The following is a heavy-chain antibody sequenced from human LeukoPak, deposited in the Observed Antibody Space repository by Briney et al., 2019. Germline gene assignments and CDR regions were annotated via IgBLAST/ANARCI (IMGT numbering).Heavy chain of an antibody. D-gene: IGHD2-21*02. CDR2: IIPIFGTA. CDR3: ARFRVTEAFDI. V-gene: IGHV1-69*05. CDR1: GGTFSSYA. Sequence: ASVKVSCKASGGTFSSYAISWVRQAPGQGVEWMGRIIPIFGTANYAQKFQGRVTITTDESTRTDYMEMSSLRSEDTAVYYCARFRVTEAFDIWGQGTMVTVSS. J-gene: IGHJ3*02.